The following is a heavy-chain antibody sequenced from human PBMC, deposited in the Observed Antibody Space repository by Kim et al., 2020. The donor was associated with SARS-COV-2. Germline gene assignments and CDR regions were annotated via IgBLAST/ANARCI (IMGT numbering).Heavy chain of an antibody. Sequence: GESLKISCKGSGYSFTSYWISRVRQMPGKGLEWMGRIDPSDSYTNYSPSFQGHVTISADKSISTAYLQWSSLKASDTAMYYCARQGIAAAGNDYWGQGTLVTVSS. CDR1: GYSFTSYW. J-gene: IGHJ4*02. CDR2: IDPSDSYT. D-gene: IGHD6-13*01. CDR3: ARQGIAAAGNDY. V-gene: IGHV5-10-1*01.